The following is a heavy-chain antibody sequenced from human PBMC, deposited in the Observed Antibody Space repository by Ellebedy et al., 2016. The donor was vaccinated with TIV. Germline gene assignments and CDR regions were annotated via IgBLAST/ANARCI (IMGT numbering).Heavy chain of an antibody. Sequence: GGSLRLSCAASGFTFSRYWMHWVRQAPGKGLVWVSRINSDGSDTDYADSVKGRFTISRDNVKNTLYLQMNSLRAEDTAVYYCTRLENGMDVWGQGTTVTVSS. CDR1: GFTFSRYW. J-gene: IGHJ6*02. V-gene: IGHV3-74*01. CDR3: TRLENGMDV. CDR2: INSDGSDT.